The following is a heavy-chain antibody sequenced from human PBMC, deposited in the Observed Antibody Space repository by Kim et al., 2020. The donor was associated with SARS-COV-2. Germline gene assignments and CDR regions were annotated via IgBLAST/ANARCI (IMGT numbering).Heavy chain of an antibody. CDR3: ARSEYGYSYGHLYYFDY. CDR2: MNPNSGNT. CDR1: GYTFTSYD. V-gene: IGHV1-8*01. D-gene: IGHD5-18*01. J-gene: IGHJ4*02. Sequence: ASVKVSCKASGYTFTSYDINWVRQATGQGLEWMGWMNPNSGNTGYAQKFRGRVTMTRNTSISTAYMELSSLRSEDTAVYYCARSEYGYSYGHLYYFDYWGQGTLVTVSS.